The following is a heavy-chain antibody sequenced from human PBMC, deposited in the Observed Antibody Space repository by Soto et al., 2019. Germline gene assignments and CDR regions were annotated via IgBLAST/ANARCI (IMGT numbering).Heavy chain of an antibody. V-gene: IGHV1-3*01. CDR1: GYTFTSYA. J-gene: IGHJ6*02. Sequence: ASVKVSCKASGYTFTSYAMHWVRQAPGQRLEWMGWINAGNGNTKYSQKFQGRVTITRDTSTSTAYMEMRSLRSDDTAVYYCARDQVAKWAPGSAMVNYYYGMDAWGQGTTVTVSS. D-gene: IGHD5-18*01. CDR3: ARDQVAKWAPGSAMVNYYYGMDA. CDR2: INAGNGNT.